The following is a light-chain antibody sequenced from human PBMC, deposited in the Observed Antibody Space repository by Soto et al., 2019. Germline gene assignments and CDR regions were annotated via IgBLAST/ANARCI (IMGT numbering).Light chain of an antibody. CDR3: QHRRDSPPG. CDR1: PGVDRY. J-gene: IGKJ3*01. CDR2: DTS. Sequence: EIVLKQSPATLSLSPGETATLSCRASPGVDRYLAWYQQKVGQSPRLIIYDTSNRATGVPPRFSGSGYGTDFTLTITSLQPEVYALYFCQHRRDSPPGFGPGTRVEIK. V-gene: IGKV3-11*01.